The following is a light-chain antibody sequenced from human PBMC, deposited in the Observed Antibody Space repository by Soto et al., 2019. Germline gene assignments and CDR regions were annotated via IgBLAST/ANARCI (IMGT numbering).Light chain of an antibody. CDR1: QLVNSW. V-gene: IGKV1-5*01. CDR2: DAT. CDR3: QQYNSYWT. J-gene: IGKJ1*01. Sequence: DIQMTQSPSILSASVGDRVTITCRASQLVNSWLAWYQQKPGKAPKLLIYDATNLESGVPSRFSGSRSGTEFTLTINSLQPDDSATYYCQQYNSYWTFGQGTKVDI.